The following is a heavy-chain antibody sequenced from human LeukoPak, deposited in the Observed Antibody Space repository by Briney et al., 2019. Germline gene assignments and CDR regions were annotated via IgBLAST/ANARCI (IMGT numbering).Heavy chain of an antibody. Sequence: PSETLSLTCAVYAGSFSGYYWSWIRQPAGKGLEWIGRIYTSGSTNYNPSLKSQVTISLDTSKNKFSLKLTSVTAADTAVYYCAREFAKAFDYWGQGTLVTVSS. CDR1: AGSFSGYY. J-gene: IGHJ4*02. D-gene: IGHD2-21*01. CDR3: AREFAKAFDY. V-gene: IGHV4-4*07. CDR2: IYTSGST.